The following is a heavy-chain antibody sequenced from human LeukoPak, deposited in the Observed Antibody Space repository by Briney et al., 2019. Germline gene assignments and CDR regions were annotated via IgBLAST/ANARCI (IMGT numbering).Heavy chain of an antibody. J-gene: IGHJ4*02. Sequence: EASVTVSCKASGYTFSAYTIHWVRQAPGQGFEWMGWIDADNGDTRYSQKFQGRVTITRDTSASTAYMELSSLRSEDTAVYYCARGSTSDWPLDYCGQETLVTISS. CDR3: ARGSTSDWPLDY. V-gene: IGHV1-3*01. CDR1: GYTFSAYT. D-gene: IGHD6-19*01. CDR2: IDADNGDT.